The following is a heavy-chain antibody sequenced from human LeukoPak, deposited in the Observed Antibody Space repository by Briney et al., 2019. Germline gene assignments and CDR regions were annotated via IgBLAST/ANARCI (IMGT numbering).Heavy chain of an antibody. D-gene: IGHD6-13*01. CDR1: GGSFSGYY. Sequence: PSETLSLTCAVYGGSFSGYYWSWIRQPPGKGLEWIGEINHSGSTNYNPSLKSRVTISVDTSKNQFSLKLSSVTAADTAVYYCARRPLGSSWYGYWGQGTLVTVSS. CDR2: INHSGST. J-gene: IGHJ4*02. V-gene: IGHV4-34*01. CDR3: ARRPLGSSWYGY.